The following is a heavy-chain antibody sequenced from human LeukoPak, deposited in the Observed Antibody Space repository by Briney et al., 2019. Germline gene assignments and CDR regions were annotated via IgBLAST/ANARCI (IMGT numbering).Heavy chain of an antibody. CDR2: IIPIFGTA. CDR3: AREQGGYYDSSGYTPEPGFDY. CDR1: GGTFSSYA. J-gene: IGHJ4*02. D-gene: IGHD3-22*01. Sequence: SVKVSCKASGGTFSSYAISWVRQAPGQRLEWMGRIIPIFGTANYAQKFQGRVTITTDESTSTAYMELSSLRSEDTAVYYCAREQGGYYDSSGYTPEPGFDYWGQGTLVTVSS. V-gene: IGHV1-69*05.